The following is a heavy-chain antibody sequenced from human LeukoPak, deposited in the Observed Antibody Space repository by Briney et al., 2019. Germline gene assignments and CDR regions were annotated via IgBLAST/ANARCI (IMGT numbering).Heavy chain of an antibody. D-gene: IGHD5-12*01. CDR2: ISAYNGNT. Sequence: GASVKVSCKASGYTFTSYYMHWVRQAPGQGLEWMGWISAYNGNTNYAQKLQGRVTMTTDTSTSTAYMELRSLRSDDTAVYYCARDQLLGGYGQYYFDYWGQGTLVTVSS. CDR3: ARDQLLGGYGQYYFDY. J-gene: IGHJ4*02. V-gene: IGHV1-18*04. CDR1: GYTFTSYY.